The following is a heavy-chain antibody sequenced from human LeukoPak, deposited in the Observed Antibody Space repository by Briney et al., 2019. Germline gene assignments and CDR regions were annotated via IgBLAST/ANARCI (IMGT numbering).Heavy chain of an antibody. J-gene: IGHJ4*02. Sequence: GGSLRLSCAASGFTFSNYYMHWVRQVPGTGLVWASRITSDGSTTRYADSVKGRFTISRDNGKNTLYLQMNSLRAEDTAVYYCARDQGSYGLFDYWGQGTLVTVSS. D-gene: IGHD5-18*01. CDR3: ARDQGSYGLFDY. CDR2: ITSDGSTT. V-gene: IGHV3-74*01. CDR1: GFTFSNYY.